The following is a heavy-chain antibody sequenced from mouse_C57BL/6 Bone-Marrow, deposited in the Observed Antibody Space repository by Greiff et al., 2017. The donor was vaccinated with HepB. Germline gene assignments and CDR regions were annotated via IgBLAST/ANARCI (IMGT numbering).Heavy chain of an antibody. J-gene: IGHJ3*01. D-gene: IGHD4-1*01. CDR3: ARGLGPFAY. V-gene: IGHV5-4*01. CDR2: ISDGGSYT. Sequence: EVQRVESGGGLVKPGGSLKLSCAASGFTFSSYAMSWVRQTPEKRLEWVATISDGGSYTYYPDNVKGRFTISRDNAKNNLYLQMSHLKSEDTAMYYCARGLGPFAYWGQGTLVTVSA. CDR1: GFTFSSYA.